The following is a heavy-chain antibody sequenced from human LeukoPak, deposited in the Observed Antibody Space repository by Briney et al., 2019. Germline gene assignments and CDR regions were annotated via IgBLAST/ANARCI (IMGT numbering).Heavy chain of an antibody. J-gene: IGHJ5*02. V-gene: IGHV1-2*02. CDR1: GHTFTTYY. D-gene: IGHD3-22*01. CDR2: INPNSGVT. CDR3: ATAITMIVKWFDP. Sequence: ASVKVSCKASGHTFTTYYIHWVRQAPGQGLEWMGLINPNSGVTNYAQKFQGRVTMTRDTSITTPYMELKRLTPDDTAVYYCATAITMIVKWFDPWGQGTLVTVSS.